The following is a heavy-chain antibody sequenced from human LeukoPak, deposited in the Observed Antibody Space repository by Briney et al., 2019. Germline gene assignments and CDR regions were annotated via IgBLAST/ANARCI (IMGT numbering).Heavy chain of an antibody. D-gene: IGHD3-22*01. CDR2: IYYSGST. CDR3: ARHDHYYDSSGYYPRFDP. J-gene: IGHJ5*02. CDR1: GGSISSSSYY. V-gene: IGHV4-39*01. Sequence: ASETLSLTCTVSGGSISSSSYYWGWIRQPPGKGLERIGSIYYSGSTYYNPSLKSRVTISVDTSKNQFSLKLSSVTAADTAVYYCARHDHYYDSSGYYPRFDPWGQGTLVTVSS.